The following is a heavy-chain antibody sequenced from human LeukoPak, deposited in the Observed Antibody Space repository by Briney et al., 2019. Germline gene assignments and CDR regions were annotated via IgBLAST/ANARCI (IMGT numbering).Heavy chain of an antibody. D-gene: IGHD6-13*01. V-gene: IGHV3-21*06. J-gene: IGHJ4*02. CDR2: ISSSSKYI. CDR1: GFNFSDYN. CDR3: ARVSTAVSLAIDY. Sequence: PGGSLSLSCAASGFNFSDYNMNWVRQAPGKGLEWVSVISSSSKYIYYADSVKGRFTISRDNAKNSLYLQMNSLRAEDTAVYYCARVSTAVSLAIDYWGQGTLVTVST.